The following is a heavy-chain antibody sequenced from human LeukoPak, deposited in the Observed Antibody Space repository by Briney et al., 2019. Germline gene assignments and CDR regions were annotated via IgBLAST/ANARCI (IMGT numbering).Heavy chain of an antibody. CDR1: GFTFSSYA. Sequence: GGSLRLSCAASGFTFSSYAMSWVRQAPGKGLEWVSSISGRGANTHYADSVKGRFTISGDYSKNTLNLQMNSLRAEDTAVYYCAKSGRVFDTSGYYWFPNWGQGILVTVSS. J-gene: IGHJ4*02. CDR3: AKSGRVFDTSGYYWFPN. CDR2: ISGRGANT. D-gene: IGHD3-22*01. V-gene: IGHV3-23*01.